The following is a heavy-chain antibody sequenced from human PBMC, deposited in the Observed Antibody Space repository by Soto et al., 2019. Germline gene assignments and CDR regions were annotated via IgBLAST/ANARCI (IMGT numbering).Heavy chain of an antibody. CDR3: ARDGSMVRERWFDP. Sequence: EVQLVESGGGVVQPGGSLRLSCAASGFTFIGYWMHWVRQGPGKGLVWVARINNDGIDTTYADSVKGRFTISRDNTKNMVYLEMNSLRADETAVYYCARDGSMVRERWFDPWGQGTLVTVSS. J-gene: IGHJ5*02. D-gene: IGHD3-10*01. CDR1: GFTFIGYW. CDR2: INNDGIDT. V-gene: IGHV3-74*03.